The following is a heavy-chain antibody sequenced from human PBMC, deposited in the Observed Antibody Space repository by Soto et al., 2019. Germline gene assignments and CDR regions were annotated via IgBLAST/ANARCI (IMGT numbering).Heavy chain of an antibody. CDR2: IYYSGST. CDR3: AGGPSEDPRQLVFSGRTYYFDY. D-gene: IGHD6-6*01. V-gene: IGHV4-59*01. J-gene: IGHJ4*02. Sequence: SETLSLTCTVSGGSISSYYWSWIRQPPGKGLEWIGYIYYSGSTNYNPSLKSRVTISVDTSKNQFSLKLSSVTAADTAVYYCAGGPSEDPRQLVFSGRTYYFDYWGRGTLVTVSS. CDR1: GGSISSYY.